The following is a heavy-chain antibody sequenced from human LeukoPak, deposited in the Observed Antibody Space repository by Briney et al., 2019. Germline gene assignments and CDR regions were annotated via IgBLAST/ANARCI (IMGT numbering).Heavy chain of an antibody. CDR3: ARDKKGERYFDWLFRGKKWSEVDY. CDR1: GYTFTSYG. CDR2: ISASNGNT. D-gene: IGHD3-9*01. J-gene: IGHJ4*02. V-gene: IGHV1-18*01. Sequence: GASVKVSCKASGYTFTSYGISWVRQAPGQGLEWMGWISASNGNTDYAQKLQGRVTMTTDTSTSTAYMELRSLRSDDTAVYYCARDKKGERYFDWLFRGKKWSEVDYWGQGTLVTVSS.